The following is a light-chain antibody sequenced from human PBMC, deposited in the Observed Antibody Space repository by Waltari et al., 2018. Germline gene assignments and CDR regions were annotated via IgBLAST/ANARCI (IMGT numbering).Light chain of an antibody. CDR1: QSVSGY. J-gene: IGKJ1*01. CDR2: DAS. V-gene: IGKV3-11*01. CDR3: QHRRNWPWT. Sequence: EIVLTQSPATLSLSPGERATLSCRASQSVSGYLGWYQQKSGQAPRLLIYDASNRATGIPARFSGSGSGTDFTLTISSLEPEDFAIYYCQHRRNWPWTFGQGTKEEI.